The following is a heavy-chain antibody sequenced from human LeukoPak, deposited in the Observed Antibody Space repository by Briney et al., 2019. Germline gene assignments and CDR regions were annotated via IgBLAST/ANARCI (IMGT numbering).Heavy chain of an antibody. CDR1: GYTLIDYY. Sequence: GASVKVSCKASGYTLIDYYIHWVPQAPGQGLEWMGWINPKSGDTQYAEKFQGRVTMTRDTSISTAYMELTRLTSDDTALYFCARDLTSTPYWELDYWGQGTLVTVSS. J-gene: IGHJ4*02. CDR2: INPKSGDT. D-gene: IGHD1-26*01. CDR3: ARDLTSTPYWELDY. V-gene: IGHV1-2*02.